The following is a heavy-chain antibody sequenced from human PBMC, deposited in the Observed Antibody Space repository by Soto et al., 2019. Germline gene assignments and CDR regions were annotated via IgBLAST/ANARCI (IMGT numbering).Heavy chain of an antibody. D-gene: IGHD3-9*01. CDR1: GGTFSSYA. V-gene: IGHV1-69*13. CDR3: ACTHDDYDTLDY. Sequence: SVKVSCKASGGTFSSYAISWVRQAPGQGLEWMGGIIPIFGTANYAQKFQGRVTITADESTSTAYMELSSLRSEDTAVYYCACTHDDYDTLDYWGQGTLVTVSS. J-gene: IGHJ4*02. CDR2: IIPIFGTA.